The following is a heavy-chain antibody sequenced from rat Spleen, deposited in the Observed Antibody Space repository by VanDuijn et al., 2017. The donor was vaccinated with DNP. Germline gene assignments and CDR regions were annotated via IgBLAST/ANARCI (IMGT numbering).Heavy chain of an antibody. D-gene: IGHD1-2*01. Sequence: EVQLVESGGGLVQPGNSLRLSCTASGFTFSDYAMAWVRQAPKKGLEWVASINYDGSSIYYGDSVKGRFTMSRDNAKSTLYLQMDSLRSEDTATYYCARHEDYSSYVYGFAYWGQGTLVTVSS. CDR2: INYDGSSI. V-gene: IGHV5-17*01. J-gene: IGHJ3*01. CDR3: ARHEDYSSYVYGFAY. CDR1: GFTFSDYA.